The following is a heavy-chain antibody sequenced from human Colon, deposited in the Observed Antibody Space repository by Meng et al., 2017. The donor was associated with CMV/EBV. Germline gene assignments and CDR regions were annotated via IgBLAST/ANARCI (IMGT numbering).Heavy chain of an antibody. CDR2: INPNSGGT. J-gene: IGHJ1*01. V-gene: IGHV1-2*02. D-gene: IGHD3-22*01. Sequence: GQRVQSGGEVKKPGASVKVSCKASGYTFTGYYMHWVRQAPGQGLEWMGWINPNSGGTNYAQKFQGRVTMTRDTSISTAYMELSRLRSDDTAVYYCATVSSGYYLYFQHWGQGTLVTVSS. CDR1: GYTFTGYY. CDR3: ATVSSGYYLYFQH.